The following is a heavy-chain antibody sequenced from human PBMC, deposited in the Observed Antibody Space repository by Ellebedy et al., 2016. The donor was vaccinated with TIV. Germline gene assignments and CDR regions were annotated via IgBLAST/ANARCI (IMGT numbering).Heavy chain of an antibody. CDR2: IKEDGSEK. Sequence: GESLKISCAASGFTFSCSWMSWVRQAPGKGLEWVANIKEDGSEKNYVASVRGRFTISRDNAKNSLYLQMNNLRAEDTAVYYCARASNGWSYWGQGTLVTVSS. V-gene: IGHV3-7*01. CDR3: ARASNGWSY. CDR1: GFTFSCSW. J-gene: IGHJ4*02. D-gene: IGHD6-19*01.